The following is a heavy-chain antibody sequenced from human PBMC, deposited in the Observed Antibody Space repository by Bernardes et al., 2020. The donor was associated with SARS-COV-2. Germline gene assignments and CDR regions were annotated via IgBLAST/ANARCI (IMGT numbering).Heavy chain of an antibody. CDR1: GYTFTGYY. V-gene: IGHV1-2*02. J-gene: IGHJ4*02. Sequence: ASVEVSCKASGYTFTGYYMHWVRQAPGQGLEWMGWINPNSGGTKYAQKYQGRVTLTRDTSISTAYMELSRLRSDDTAMYFCAREYYYDTSGYNTDCFDYWGQGTQVTVSS. D-gene: IGHD3-22*01. CDR2: INPNSGGT. CDR3: AREYYYDTSGYNTDCFDY.